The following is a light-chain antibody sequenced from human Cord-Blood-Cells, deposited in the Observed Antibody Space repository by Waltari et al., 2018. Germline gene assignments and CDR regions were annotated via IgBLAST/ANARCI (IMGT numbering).Light chain of an antibody. CDR3: CSYAGSSTFHVV. CDR2: EGS. Sequence: QSALTQPASVSGSPGQSINISCTGTSSDVGRYKLVPRYQQHPGKAPKLMIYEGSKRPSGVSNRFSGSKSGNTASLTISGLQAEDEADYYCCSYAGSSTFHVVFGGGTKLTVL. J-gene: IGLJ2*01. V-gene: IGLV2-23*03. CDR1: SSDVGRYKL.